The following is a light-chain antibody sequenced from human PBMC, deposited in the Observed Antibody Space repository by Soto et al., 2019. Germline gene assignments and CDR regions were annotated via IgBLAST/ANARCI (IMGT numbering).Light chain of an antibody. J-gene: IGLJ1*01. CDR2: DVS. Sequence: QSVLTQPASVSGSPGQSITISCTGTSSDVGGYNYVSWYQQHPGKAPKLMIYDVSNRPSGVSNRFSGSKSANTASLTISGLEAEDEADYYCSSFTGSANYVFGTGTKVTVL. V-gene: IGLV2-14*01. CDR1: SSDVGGYNY. CDR3: SSFTGSANYV.